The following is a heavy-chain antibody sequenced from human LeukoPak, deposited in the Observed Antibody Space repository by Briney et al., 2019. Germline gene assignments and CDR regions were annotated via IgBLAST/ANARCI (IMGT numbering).Heavy chain of an antibody. CDR2: INQDGSEM. J-gene: IGHJ4*02. CDR1: GFTFSNYW. Sequence: GGSLRLSCAASGFTFSNYWMSWVRQAPGKGLEWLANINQDGSEMYYADSVKGRFTISRDNSKRTLYLQMNSLRPDDTAMYYCAKDGSWSCTDWGQGTLVTVSS. D-gene: IGHD2-8*02. V-gene: IGHV3-7*01. CDR3: AKDGSWSCTD.